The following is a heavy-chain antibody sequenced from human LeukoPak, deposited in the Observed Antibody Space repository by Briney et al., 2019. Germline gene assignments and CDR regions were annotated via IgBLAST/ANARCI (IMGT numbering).Heavy chain of an antibody. V-gene: IGHV4-34*01. Sequence: SETLSLTCAVYGGSFSGYYWSWIRQPPGKGLEWIGEINHSGSINYNPSLKSRVTISVDTSKNQFSLKLSSVTAADTAVYYCAREDFWSGYYHRGYFQHWGQGTLVTVSS. D-gene: IGHD3-3*01. J-gene: IGHJ1*01. CDR2: INHSGSI. CDR1: GGSFSGYY. CDR3: AREDFWSGYYHRGYFQH.